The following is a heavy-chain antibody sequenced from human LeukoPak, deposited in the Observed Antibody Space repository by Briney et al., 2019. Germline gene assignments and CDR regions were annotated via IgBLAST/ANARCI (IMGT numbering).Heavy chain of an antibody. Sequence: GRSLRLSCTASGFTFDDYAMHWVRQAPGGGLGWVSSISWNGGSIVYADSVKGRFTISRDDAKNSLYLQMNSLRPEDTALYYCAKDIAPPSSGTFDYWGQGTLVTVSS. CDR3: AKDIAPPSSGTFDY. J-gene: IGHJ4*02. D-gene: IGHD6-19*01. CDR2: ISWNGGSI. CDR1: GFTFDDYA. V-gene: IGHV3-9*01.